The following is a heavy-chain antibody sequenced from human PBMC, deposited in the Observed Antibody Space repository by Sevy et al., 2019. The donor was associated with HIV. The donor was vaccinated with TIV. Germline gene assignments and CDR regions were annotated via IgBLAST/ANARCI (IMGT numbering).Heavy chain of an antibody. CDR2: ISGNGENT. D-gene: IGHD3-3*02. CDR1: EFTFSSHA. Sequence: GGSLRLSCAASEFTFSSHAVSWVRQAPGKGLEWVSAISGNGENTHYADSVRGRFTISRDNFKNTLYLHMSTVRAEDTALYYCARDGRGISAFDIWGQGTMVTVSS. CDR3: ARDGRGISAFDI. V-gene: IGHV3-23*01. J-gene: IGHJ3*02.